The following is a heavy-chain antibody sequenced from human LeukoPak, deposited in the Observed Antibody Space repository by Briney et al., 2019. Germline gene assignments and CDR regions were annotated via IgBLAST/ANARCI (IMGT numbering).Heavy chain of an antibody. CDR3: TRSGYYCDY. V-gene: IGHV3-49*04. J-gene: IGHJ4*02. Sequence: GRSLRLSCTASGFSFGDHYLGWVRQAPGKGLEWLGFIRSKAYGGTTEYAASVKGRFTFSRDDSKSIAYLERNNLDTDDTAVYYCTRSGYYCDYWGQGILVTVSS. CDR1: GFSFGDHY. D-gene: IGHD3-3*01. CDR2: IRSKAYGGTT.